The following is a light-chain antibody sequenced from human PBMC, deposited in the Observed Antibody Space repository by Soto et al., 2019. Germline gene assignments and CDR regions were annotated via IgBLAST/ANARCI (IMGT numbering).Light chain of an antibody. CDR3: SSYAGSNNFV. CDR1: SSDIGAYNH. Sequence: QSVLTQPASVSGSPGQSITISCSGSSSDIGAYNHVAWFQQFPGKAPKLMIYEVSERPSGVPDRFSGSKSSNTASLTVSGLQAEDEADYYCSSYAGSNNFVFGTGTKVTVL. CDR2: EVS. V-gene: IGLV2-8*01. J-gene: IGLJ1*01.